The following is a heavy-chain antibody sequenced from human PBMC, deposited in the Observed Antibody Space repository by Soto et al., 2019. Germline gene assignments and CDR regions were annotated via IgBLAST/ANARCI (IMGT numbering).Heavy chain of an antibody. CDR1: GFTFSSYS. J-gene: IGHJ4*02. CDR2: ISSGSNTI. V-gene: IGHV3-48*01. D-gene: IGHD2-15*01. CDR3: ARDLGYCSGGSCYFEY. Sequence: PGGSLRLSCAASGFTFSSYSMNWVRQAPGKGLEWVSYISSGSNTIYYADSVKGRFTISRDNAKDSLYLQMNSLGAEDTAVYYCARDLGYCSGGSCYFEYWGQGTQVTVPS.